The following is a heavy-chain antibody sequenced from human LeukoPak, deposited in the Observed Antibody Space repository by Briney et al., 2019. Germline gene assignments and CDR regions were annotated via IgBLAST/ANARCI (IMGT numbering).Heavy chain of an antibody. Sequence: GVLRLSCAASGFTFSSYWMSWVRQAPGKGLEWVANMKQDGSEKYYVDSLKGRFTISRDNAKNSLYLQMNSLRAEDTAVYYCAREDEVGNSYGFPYYFDYWGQGTLVTVSS. CDR2: MKQDGSEK. J-gene: IGHJ4*02. V-gene: IGHV3-7*03. CDR1: GFTFSSYW. CDR3: AREDEVGNSYGFPYYFDY. D-gene: IGHD5-18*01.